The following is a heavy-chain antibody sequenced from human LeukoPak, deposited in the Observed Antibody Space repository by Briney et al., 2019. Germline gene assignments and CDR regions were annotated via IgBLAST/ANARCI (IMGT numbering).Heavy chain of an antibody. J-gene: IGHJ4*02. D-gene: IGHD3-22*01. V-gene: IGHV3-49*03. Sequence: GALRLSCTASGFTLGDYAMSWFRQAPGEGLGGGGFIRSKGYGGTPEYPAAVKGRFTISRDDSKIIAYLQMNSMKTEDTAVYYCTRNGYYYDSSGGQGTLVTVSS. CDR3: TRNGYYYDSS. CDR2: IRSKGYGGTP. CDR1: GFTLGDYA.